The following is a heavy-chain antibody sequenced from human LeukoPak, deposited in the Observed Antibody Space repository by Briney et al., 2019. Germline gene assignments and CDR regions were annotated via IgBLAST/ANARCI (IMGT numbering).Heavy chain of an antibody. V-gene: IGHV1-2*02. CDR3: ARGDDYGDYIHDY. D-gene: IGHD4-17*01. CDR1: GYTFTGHY. CDR2: INPNSGGT. J-gene: IGHJ4*02. Sequence: GASVKVSCKASGYTFTGHYMHWVRQAPGQGLEWMGWINPNSGGTNYAQKFQGRVTMTRDTSISTAYMELSRLRSDDTAVYYCARGDDYGDYIHDYWGQGTLVTVSS.